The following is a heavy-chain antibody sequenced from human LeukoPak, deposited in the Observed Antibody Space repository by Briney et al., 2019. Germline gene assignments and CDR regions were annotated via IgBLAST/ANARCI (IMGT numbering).Heavy chain of an antibody. CDR2: ISGSGGST. V-gene: IGHV3-23*01. D-gene: IGHD1-7*01. CDR1: GFAFSSYN. Sequence: GGSLRLSCAASGFAFSSYNMKWVRQAPGKGLEWVSAISGSGGSTYYADSVKGRFTISRDNSKNTLYLQMNSLRAEDTAVYYCAKGTFAKLGWFDPWGQGTLVTVSS. J-gene: IGHJ5*02. CDR3: AKGTFAKLGWFDP.